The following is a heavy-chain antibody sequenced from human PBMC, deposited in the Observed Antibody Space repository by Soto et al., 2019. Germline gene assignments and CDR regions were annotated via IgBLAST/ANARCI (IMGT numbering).Heavy chain of an antibody. CDR3: TITMVRGVTPNYFDY. V-gene: IGHV1-18*01. Sequence: QVQLVQSGAEVKKPGASVKVSCKASGYTFTSYGISWVRQAPGQGLEWMGWISAYNGNTNYAQKLHGRVTMTTDTSTSTAYMELRRLRSDDTAVYYCTITMVRGVTPNYFDYWGQGTLVTVSS. D-gene: IGHD3-10*01. J-gene: IGHJ4*02. CDR2: ISAYNGNT. CDR1: GYTFTSYG.